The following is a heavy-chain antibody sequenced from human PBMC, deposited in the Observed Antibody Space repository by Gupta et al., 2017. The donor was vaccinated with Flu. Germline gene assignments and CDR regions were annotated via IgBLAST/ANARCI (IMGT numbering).Heavy chain of an antibody. V-gene: IGHV3-33*01. Sequence: YGMHWVRQAPGKGLEWVAVIWYDGSNKYYADSVKGRFTISRDNSKNTLYLQMNSLRAEDMAVYYCARDRLPGIARTHWFDPWGQGTLVTVSS. J-gene: IGHJ5*02. CDR1: YG. D-gene: IGHD6-13*01. CDR3: ARDRLPGIARTHWFDP. CDR2: IWYDGSNK.